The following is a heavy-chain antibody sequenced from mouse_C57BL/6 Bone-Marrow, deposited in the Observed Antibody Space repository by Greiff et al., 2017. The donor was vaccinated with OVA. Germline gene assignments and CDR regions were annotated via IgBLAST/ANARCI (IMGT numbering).Heavy chain of an antibody. CDR3: ARMGIYDGSPLEY. J-gene: IGHJ2*01. D-gene: IGHD2-3*01. Sequence: VKLQQSGAELVRPGASVKLSCKASGYTFTSYGISWVKQRTGQGLEWIGEIYPRSGNTYYNEKFKGKATLTADKSSSTAYMELRSLTSDDSAVYFCARMGIYDGSPLEYWGRGTALTVSS. CDR2: IYPRSGNT. V-gene: IGHV1-81*01. CDR1: GYTFTSYG.